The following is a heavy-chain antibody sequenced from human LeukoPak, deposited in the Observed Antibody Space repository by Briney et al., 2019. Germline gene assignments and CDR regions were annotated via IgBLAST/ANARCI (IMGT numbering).Heavy chain of an antibody. CDR2: MNPNSGNT. D-gene: IGHD3-10*01. CDR3: ARAIHYYGSGSYTDY. J-gene: IGHJ4*02. V-gene: IGHV1-8*01. Sequence: ASVKVSCKASGYTFTSYDINWVRQATGHGLEWMGWMNPNSGNTGYAQKFQGRVTMTRNTSISTAYMELSSLRSEDAAVYYCARAIHYYGSGSYTDYWGQGTLVTVSS. CDR1: GYTFTSYD.